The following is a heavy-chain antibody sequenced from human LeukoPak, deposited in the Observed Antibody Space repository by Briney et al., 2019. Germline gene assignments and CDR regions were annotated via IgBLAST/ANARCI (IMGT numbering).Heavy chain of an antibody. CDR3: ARGFGVLMAPRGYGMDV. Sequence: ASVKVSCKASGGTFSSYAISWVRQAPGQGLEWMGGIIPIFGTANYAQKFQGRVTITADESTSTAYMELSSLRSEDTAVYYCARGFGVLMAPRGYGMDVWGQGTTATVSS. V-gene: IGHV1-69*13. D-gene: IGHD2-8*01. CDR2: IIPIFGTA. J-gene: IGHJ6*02. CDR1: GGTFSSYA.